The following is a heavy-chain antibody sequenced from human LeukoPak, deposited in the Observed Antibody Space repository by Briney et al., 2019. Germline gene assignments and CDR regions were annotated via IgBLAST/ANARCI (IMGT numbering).Heavy chain of an antibody. CDR1: GYTFTSYH. CDR2: MNPYSGDR. D-gene: IGHD1-1*01. V-gene: IGHV1-8*03. Sequence: ASVKVSCKTSGYTFTSYHINWVRQATGQGLEWMGWMNPYSGDRGYAQKFQGRVSITSDTSISTAYMELSSLRSEDTAVYFCARDGYGYNYMDVWGKGTAVTVSS. CDR3: ARDGYGYNYMDV. J-gene: IGHJ6*03.